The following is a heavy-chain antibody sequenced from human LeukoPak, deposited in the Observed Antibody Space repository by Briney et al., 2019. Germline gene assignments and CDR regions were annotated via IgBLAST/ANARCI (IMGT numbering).Heavy chain of an antibody. Sequence: SETLSLTCAVYGGSFSGFYWTWIRQPPGKGLEWIGEINHSGSTNYNPSLKSRVTMSVDTSKNQFSLRLSSVTAADTAVYYFARGGGSSYPDYWGQGTLVTVSS. CDR2: INHSGST. CDR3: ARGGGSSYPDY. D-gene: IGHD2-15*01. CDR1: GGSFSGFY. J-gene: IGHJ4*02. V-gene: IGHV4-34*01.